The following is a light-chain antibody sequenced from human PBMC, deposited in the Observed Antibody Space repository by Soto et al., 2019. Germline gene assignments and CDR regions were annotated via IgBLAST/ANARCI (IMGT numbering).Light chain of an antibody. CDR3: QQLNSYSLT. J-gene: IGKJ4*01. CDR1: QGISSY. V-gene: IGKV1-9*01. Sequence: DIQLTQSPSFLSASVGDRVTITCRASQGISSYLAWYQQKPGKAPKLLIYAASTLQRGVPSRFSGSGSGTEFTLTFSSLQPEDFATYYCQQLNSYSLTFGGGTKVEIK. CDR2: AAS.